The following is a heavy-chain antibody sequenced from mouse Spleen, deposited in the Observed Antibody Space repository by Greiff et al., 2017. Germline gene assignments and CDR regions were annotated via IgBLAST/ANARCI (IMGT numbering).Heavy chain of an antibody. J-gene: IGHJ2*01. V-gene: IGHV14-1*01. D-gene: IGHD2-2*01. Sequence: EVQLQQSGAELVRPGASVKLSCTASGFNIKDYYMHWVKQRPEQGLEWIGRIDPEDGDTEYAPKFQGKATMTADTSSNTAYLQLSSLTSEDTAVYYCTTKYYGYDGLDYWGQGTTLTVSS. CDR3: TTKYYGYDGLDY. CDR2: IDPEDGDT. CDR1: GFNIKDYY.